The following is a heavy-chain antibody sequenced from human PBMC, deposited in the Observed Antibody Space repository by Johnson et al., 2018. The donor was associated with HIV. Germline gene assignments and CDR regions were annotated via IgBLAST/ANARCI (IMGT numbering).Heavy chain of an antibody. CDR3: ARSGYGSGSTHDAFDI. J-gene: IGHJ3*02. CDR2: IYSGDST. V-gene: IGHV3-66*01. Sequence: VQLVESGGGLVQPGRSLRLSCAASGFTVSSNYMSWVRQAPGKGLAWVSVIYSGDSTYYADSVKGRFTISRDNSKNTLYLQMNSLRAEDTAVYYCARSGYGSGSTHDAFDIWGQGTMVTVSS. D-gene: IGHD3-10*01. CDR1: GFTVSSNY.